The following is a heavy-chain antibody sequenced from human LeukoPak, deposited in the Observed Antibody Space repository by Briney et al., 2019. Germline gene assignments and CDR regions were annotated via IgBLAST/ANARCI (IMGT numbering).Heavy chain of an antibody. Sequence: GGSLRLSCAASGFTFSSYGMYWVRQAPGKGLEWVAFIRYDGSNKYYADSVKGRFTISRDNSKNTLFMQMNSLRAEDTAVYYCAKGGAGGFHVYYYYMDVWGKGTTVTISS. J-gene: IGHJ6*03. CDR3: AKGGAGGFHVYYYYMDV. D-gene: IGHD6-13*01. V-gene: IGHV3-30*02. CDR1: GFTFSSYG. CDR2: IRYDGSNK.